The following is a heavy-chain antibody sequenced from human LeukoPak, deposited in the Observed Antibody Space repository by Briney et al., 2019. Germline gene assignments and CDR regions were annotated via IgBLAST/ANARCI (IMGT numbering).Heavy chain of an antibody. V-gene: IGHV1-46*01. CDR2: INPSGTGT. D-gene: IGHD5-24*01. CDR1: GYTITNNY. Sequence: ASVKVSCKASGYTITNNYMHWVRQAPGQGLEWMGVINPSGTGTSYAQKFQGRITMSRDTSTSTVYMELSSLRSEDTAFYYCATDHSMANTAWWFDPWGQGTLITVSS. CDR3: ATDHSMANTAWWFDP. J-gene: IGHJ5*02.